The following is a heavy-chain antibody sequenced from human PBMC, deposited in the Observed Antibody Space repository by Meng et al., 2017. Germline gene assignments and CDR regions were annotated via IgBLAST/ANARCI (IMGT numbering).Heavy chain of an antibody. Sequence: QVQLGQSGAEVKKPGASVKVSCKGSGYTITGYYMHWVRQAPGQGLEWMGRINPNSGGTNYAQKFQGRVTMTRDTSISTAYMELSRLRSDDTAVYFCARSERYVLGFDYWGQGTLVTVSS. D-gene: IGHD3-16*01. V-gene: IGHV1-2*06. CDR1: GYTITGYY. CDR3: ARSERYVLGFDY. CDR2: INPNSGGT. J-gene: IGHJ4*02.